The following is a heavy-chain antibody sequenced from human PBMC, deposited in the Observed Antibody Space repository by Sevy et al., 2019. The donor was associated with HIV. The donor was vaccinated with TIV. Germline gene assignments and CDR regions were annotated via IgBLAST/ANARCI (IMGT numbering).Heavy chain of an antibody. J-gene: IGHJ6*02. V-gene: IGHV1-46*01. D-gene: IGHD1-26*01. Sequence: ASVKVSCKASGYTFTNYYIYWVRQAPGQGLEWMGIIDPSGDSTTYAQKFQGRVTVTTETSTGTVYMELSSLRSDDTAVYFCARDRDLSGSYLEYFYYAMDVWGQGTTVTVSS. CDR3: ARDRDLSGSYLEYFYYAMDV. CDR2: IDPSGDST. CDR1: GYTFTNYY.